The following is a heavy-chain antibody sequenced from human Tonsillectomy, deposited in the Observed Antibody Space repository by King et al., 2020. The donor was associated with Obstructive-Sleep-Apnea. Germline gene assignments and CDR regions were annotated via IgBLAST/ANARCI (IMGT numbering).Heavy chain of an antibody. CDR3: AKDREGIAVAGTCFDY. CDR2: ISSSGGST. J-gene: IGHJ4*02. D-gene: IGHD6-19*01. Sequence: VQLVESGGGLVQPGGSLRLSCAASGFTFSSYAMSWVRQAPGKGLEWVSAISSSGGSTYYAASVKGRFTISRDNSKNTLYLQMNSLRAEDTAVYYCAKDREGIAVAGTCFDYWGQGTLVTVSS. V-gene: IGHV3-23*04. CDR1: GFTFSSYA.